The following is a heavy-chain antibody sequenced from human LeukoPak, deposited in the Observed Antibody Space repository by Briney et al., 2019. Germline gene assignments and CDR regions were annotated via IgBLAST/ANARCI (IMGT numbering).Heavy chain of an antibody. V-gene: IGHV1-69*13. Sequence: SVKVSCKASGGTFSSYAISWVRQAPGQGLEWMGGIIAIFGTANYAQKFQGRVTITADESTSTAYMELSSLRSEDTAVYYCARAAAGTYDSSGYWVYWGQGTLVTVSS. J-gene: IGHJ4*02. CDR1: GGTFSSYA. CDR3: ARAAAGTYDSSGYWVY. D-gene: IGHD3-22*01. CDR2: IIAIFGTA.